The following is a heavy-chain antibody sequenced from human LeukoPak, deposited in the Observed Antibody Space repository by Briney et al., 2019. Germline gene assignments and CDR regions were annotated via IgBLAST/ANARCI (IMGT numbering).Heavy chain of an antibody. CDR1: GFTFSSYA. CDR2: ISSSGGST. D-gene: IGHD3-22*01. J-gene: IGHJ4*02. V-gene: IGHV3-23*01. CDR3: AKVWDTYYYDSSGSFDH. Sequence: PGGSLRLSCAASGFTFSSYAMSWVRQAPGKGLEWVSAISSSGGSTYYADSVKGRFTISRDNSKNTLYLQMNSLRAEDTAVYYCAKVWDTYYYDSSGSFDHWGQGTLVTVSS.